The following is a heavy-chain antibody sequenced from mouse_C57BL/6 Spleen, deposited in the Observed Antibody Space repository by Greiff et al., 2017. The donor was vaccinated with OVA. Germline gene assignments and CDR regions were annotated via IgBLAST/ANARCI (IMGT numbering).Heavy chain of an antibody. V-gene: IGHV5-6*01. CDR3: ARHGYSKGNYFDY. J-gene: IGHJ2*01. Sequence: EVMLVESGGDLVKPGGSLKLSCAASGFTFSSYGMSWVRQTPDKRLEWVATISSGGSYTYYPDSVKGRFTISRDNAKNTLYLQMSSLKSEDTAMYYCARHGYSKGNYFDYWGQGTTLTVSS. CDR2: ISSGGSYT. D-gene: IGHD2-5*01. CDR1: GFTFSSYG.